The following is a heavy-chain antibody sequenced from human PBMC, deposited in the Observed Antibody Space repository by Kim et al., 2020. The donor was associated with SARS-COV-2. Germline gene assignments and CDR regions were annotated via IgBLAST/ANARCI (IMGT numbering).Heavy chain of an antibody. CDR3: TRGLGPYANNYFDS. J-gene: IGHJ4*02. D-gene: IGHD3-16*01. V-gene: IGHV1-8*01. CDR2: ESPRNGHT. Sequence: ASVKVSCKASGYTFTGHDINWIRQATGQGLEWMGWESPRNGHTGYAQKFQGRVTLTSDTSINTAYMELSNLRSDDTAVYYCTRGLGPYANNYFDSWGQGTLVTVSS. CDR1: GYTFTGHD.